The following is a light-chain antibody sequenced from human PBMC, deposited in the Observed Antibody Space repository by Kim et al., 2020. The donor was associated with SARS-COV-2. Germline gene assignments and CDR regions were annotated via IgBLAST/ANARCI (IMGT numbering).Light chain of an antibody. J-gene: IGLJ3*02. V-gene: IGLV1-47*01. CDR1: LSNIGDNS. CDR3: ATWDDSLSGWV. Sequence: GQRVTISCSGTLSNIGDNSVYWYQHLPGTGPKLLIYKNDRRPSGVPDRFSGSKSATSASLAISGLRAEDEVDYYCATWDDSLSGWVFGGGTQLTVL. CDR2: KND.